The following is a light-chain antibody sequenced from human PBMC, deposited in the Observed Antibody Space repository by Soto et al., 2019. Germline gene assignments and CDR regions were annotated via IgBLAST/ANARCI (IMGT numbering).Light chain of an antibody. CDR3: ETWDTNTRV. J-gene: IGLJ2*01. CDR1: SGHSSYI. Sequence: QLVLTQSSSASASLGSSVKVTCTLSSGHSSYIIAWHQQQPGKAPRYLMKLEGSGTYNKGSGVPDRFSGSSSGADRYLTISNFQFEDEADYYCETWDTNTRVFGGGTKLTVL. CDR2: LEGSGTY. V-gene: IGLV4-60*02.